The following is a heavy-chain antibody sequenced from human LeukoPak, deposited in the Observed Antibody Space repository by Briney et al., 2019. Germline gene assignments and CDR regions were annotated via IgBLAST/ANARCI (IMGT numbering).Heavy chain of an antibody. J-gene: IGHJ5*02. Sequence: SETLSLTCTVSGGSISSSSYYWGWIRQPPGKGLEWIGSIYYSGSTYYNPSLKSRVTISVDTSKNQFSLKLSSVTAADTAVYYCANTYRRAAAVEANWFDPWGQGTLVTVSS. V-gene: IGHV4-39*01. CDR1: GGSISSSSYY. CDR3: ANTYRRAAAVEANWFDP. D-gene: IGHD6-13*01. CDR2: IYYSGST.